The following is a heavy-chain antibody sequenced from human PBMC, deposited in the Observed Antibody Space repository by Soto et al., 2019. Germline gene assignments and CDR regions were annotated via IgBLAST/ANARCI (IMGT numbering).Heavy chain of an antibody. CDR3: VRAYYYDSSGYFLVY. D-gene: IGHD3-22*01. CDR1: GYTFTGYY. CDR2: INPNSGGT. V-gene: IGHV1-2*04. Sequence: ASVKVSCKASGYTFTGYYMHWVRQAPGQGLEWMGWINPNSGGTNYAQKFQGWVTVTRDTSISTAYMELSRLRSDDTAVYYCVRAYYYDSSGYFLVYWGQGTLVTVSS. J-gene: IGHJ4*02.